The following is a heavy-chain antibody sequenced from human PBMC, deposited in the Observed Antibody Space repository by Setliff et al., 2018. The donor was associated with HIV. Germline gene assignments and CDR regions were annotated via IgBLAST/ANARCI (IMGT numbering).Heavy chain of an antibody. CDR3: ARASVGVTGLYAFDI. D-gene: IGHD1-26*01. Sequence: SETLSLTCIVSGYFINSGYYWGWVRQPPGKGLEWIGHMYTTGSTNYNASLKSRVTMSVDTSKNQFSLSLRSVTAADTAFYYCARASVGVTGLYAFDIWGQGTMVTVSS. CDR1: GYFINSGYY. V-gene: IGHV4-38-2*02. CDR2: MYTTGST. J-gene: IGHJ3*02.